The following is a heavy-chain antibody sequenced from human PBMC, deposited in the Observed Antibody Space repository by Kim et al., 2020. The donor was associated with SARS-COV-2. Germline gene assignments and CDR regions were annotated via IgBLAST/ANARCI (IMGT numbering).Heavy chain of an antibody. J-gene: IGHJ4*02. CDR3: TRGAPGVTTGDN. V-gene: IGHV3-72*01. Sequence: EDAASVKGRFTISRDDSKSSLSLQMNSLKMEDTAVYYCTRGAPGVTTGDNWGQGTLVTVSS. D-gene: IGHD4-17*01.